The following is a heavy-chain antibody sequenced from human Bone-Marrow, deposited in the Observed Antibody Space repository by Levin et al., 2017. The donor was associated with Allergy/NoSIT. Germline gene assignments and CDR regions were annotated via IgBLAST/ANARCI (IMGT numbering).Heavy chain of an antibody. CDR3: AKFPGADLYNPSGYRGGYYFAY. D-gene: IGHD3-22*01. V-gene: IGHV3-48*04. Sequence: GESLKISCSVSGFTFEIYGMNWVRQAPGKRLEWVSHISASGSPTYYADPVRGRFTISRDNAKNSLYLQINSLRIEDTALYFCAKFPGADLYNPSGYRGGYYFAYWGRGTLVTVSS. J-gene: IGHJ4*02. CDR2: ISASGSPT. CDR1: GFTFEIYG.